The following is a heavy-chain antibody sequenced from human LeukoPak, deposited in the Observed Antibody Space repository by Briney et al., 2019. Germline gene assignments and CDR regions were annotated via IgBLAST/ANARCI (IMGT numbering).Heavy chain of an antibody. CDR1: GGSISSGDYY. CDR2: IYYSGST. Sequence: SQTLSLTCTVSGGSISSGDYYWSWIRQPPGKGLEWIGYIYYSGSTNYNPSLKSRVTISVDTSKKQFSLKLSSVTAADTAVYYCARARGWYSSSSYIYYFDYWGQGTLVTVSS. V-gene: IGHV4-61*08. D-gene: IGHD6-6*01. CDR3: ARARGWYSSSSYIYYFDY. J-gene: IGHJ4*02.